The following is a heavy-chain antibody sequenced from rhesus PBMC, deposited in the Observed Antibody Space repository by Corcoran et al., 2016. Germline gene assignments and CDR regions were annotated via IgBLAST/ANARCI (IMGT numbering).Heavy chain of an antibody. V-gene: IGHV3-201*01. Sequence: EVQLVESGGGVVQPGGSLRLSCAASGFTFDDYAMHWVRQAPGKGLEWVSGSSWSGGSTYYADSVKGQFTISRDNAKNSLYLQMGSLRAEDTALYYCARVRPTGVIIGYFDYWGQGVLVTVSS. D-gene: IGHD3-34*01. CDR1: GFTFDDYA. J-gene: IGHJ4*01. CDR3: ARVRPTGVIIGYFDY. CDR2: SSWSGGST.